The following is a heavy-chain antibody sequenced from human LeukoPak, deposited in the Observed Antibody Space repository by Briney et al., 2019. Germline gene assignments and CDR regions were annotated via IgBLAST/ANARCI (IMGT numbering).Heavy chain of an antibody. CDR1: GYTFTSYD. CDR3: ARELPASYNFDY. D-gene: IGHD5-18*01. CDR2: IKLTTGNT. V-gene: IGHV1-46*01. Sequence: ASVKVSCKASGYTFTSYDINWVRQAPGQGLEWMGTIKLTTGNTDVAQKFQGRVAMTRDTSTSTVYMDLSSLRSEDTAVYYCARELPASYNFDYWGQGTLVTVSS. J-gene: IGHJ4*02.